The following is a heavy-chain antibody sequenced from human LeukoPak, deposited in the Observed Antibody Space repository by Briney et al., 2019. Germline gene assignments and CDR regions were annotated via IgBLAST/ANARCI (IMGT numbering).Heavy chain of an antibody. J-gene: IGHJ4*02. CDR3: ARAKTRADYTSWDF. CDR1: AYTFTSYG. V-gene: IGHV1-18*01. D-gene: IGHD5-12*01. Sequence: GASVKVSCKASAYTFTSYGISWVRQAPGQGLEWMGWISVYNGNTKYAQKLQGRVTLTTDTSTSTAYMELRSLRSDDTAVYYCARAKTRADYTSWDFWGQGTLVTVSS. CDR2: ISVYNGNT.